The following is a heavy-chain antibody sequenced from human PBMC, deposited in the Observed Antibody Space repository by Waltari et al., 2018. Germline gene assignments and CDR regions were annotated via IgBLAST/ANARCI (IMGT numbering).Heavy chain of an antibody. CDR3: ARDLLDYYSYYYMDV. J-gene: IGHJ6*03. CDR2: ISYDGSNK. Sequence: QVQLVESGGGVVQPGRSLRLSCAASGLTFSSYAMYWVRQAPGKGLEWVAVISYDGSNKYYADSGKGRFTISRDNSKNTLYLQMNSLRAEDTAVYYCARDLLDYYSYYYMDVWG. CDR1: GLTFSSYA. V-gene: IGHV3-30-3*01.